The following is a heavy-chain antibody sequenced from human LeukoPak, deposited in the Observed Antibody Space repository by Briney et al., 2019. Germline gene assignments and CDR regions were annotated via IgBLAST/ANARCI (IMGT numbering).Heavy chain of an antibody. J-gene: IGHJ4*02. Sequence: ASVKVSCKASGYTFTCYYMHWVRQAPGQGLEWMGWINPNSGGTNYAQKFQGRVTMTRDTSISTAYMELSRLRSDDTAVYYCARARVAGLMEDYFDYWGQGTLVTVSS. CDR3: ARARVAGLMEDYFDY. V-gene: IGHV1-2*02. CDR1: GYTFTCYY. D-gene: IGHD6-19*01. CDR2: INPNSGGT.